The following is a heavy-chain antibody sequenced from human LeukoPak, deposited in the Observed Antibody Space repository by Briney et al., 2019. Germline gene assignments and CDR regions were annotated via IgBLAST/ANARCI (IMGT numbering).Heavy chain of an antibody. CDR1: GFTLCKNW. V-gene: IGHV3-7*01. CDR2: IKQDGSEK. Sequence: GGSLRLSCAASGFTLCKNWMSWVRQAPGKGLEWVANIKQDGSEKYYVDSVKGRFTISRDNAKNSLYLQMNSLRAEDTAVYYCARHPGDYDYWGRGTLVTVSS. J-gene: IGHJ4*02. D-gene: IGHD3-10*01. CDR3: ARHPGDYDY.